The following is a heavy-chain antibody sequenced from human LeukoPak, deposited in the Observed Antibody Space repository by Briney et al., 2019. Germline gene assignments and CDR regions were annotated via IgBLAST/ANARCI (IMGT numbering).Heavy chain of an antibody. CDR2: IYHSGST. V-gene: IGHV4-38-2*01. CDR3: ASLPFVGYDFWSGYYPTGSHFDY. CDR1: GYSISSGYY. Sequence: SETLSLTCAVSGYSISSGYYWGWIRQPPGKGLEWIGSIYHSGSTYYNPSLKSRVTISVDTSKNQFSLKLSSVTAADTAVYYCASLPFVGYDFWSGYYPTGSHFDYWGQGTLVTVSS. J-gene: IGHJ4*02. D-gene: IGHD3-3*01.